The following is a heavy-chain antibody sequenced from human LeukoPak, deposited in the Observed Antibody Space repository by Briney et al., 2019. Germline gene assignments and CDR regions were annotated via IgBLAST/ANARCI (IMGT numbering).Heavy chain of an antibody. V-gene: IGHV3-30*18. CDR2: ISYDGTNK. D-gene: IGHD4-17*01. CDR1: GFTFSSYG. J-gene: IGHJ4*02. CDR3: VKAYGDYVHYFDY. Sequence: PGGSLRLSCAASGFTFSSYGMHWVRQAPGKGLEWVAAISYDGTNKHYADSVKGRFTISRDNSKNTLYLQMNSLRAEDTAVYYCVKAYGDYVHYFDYWGQGTLVTVSS.